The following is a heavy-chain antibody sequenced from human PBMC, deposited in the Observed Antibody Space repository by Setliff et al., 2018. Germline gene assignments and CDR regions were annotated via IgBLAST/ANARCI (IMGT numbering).Heavy chain of an antibody. D-gene: IGHD1-26*01. Sequence: PSETLSLTCTVSGGSTSNYYWSWIRQPDGKGLEWIGRIYTSGSTNYNPSLKSRVTMSVDTSKNQFSLRLSSVTAAATAVYYCARKGISALSGAFDMWGQGTMVTVSS. V-gene: IGHV4-4*07. CDR1: GGSTSNYY. J-gene: IGHJ3*02. CDR3: ARKGISALSGAFDM. CDR2: IYTSGST.